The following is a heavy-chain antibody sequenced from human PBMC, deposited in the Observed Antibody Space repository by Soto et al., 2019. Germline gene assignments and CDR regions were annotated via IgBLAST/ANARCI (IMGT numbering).Heavy chain of an antibody. CDR2: IYFSGST. CDR3: ARLKGSSSWYPFDY. Sequence: PSETLSLTCTVSGGSISSYYWSWIRQPPGKGLEWIGYIYFSGSTNYNPSLKSRVTISADTSKNQFSLKLSSVTAADTAVYYCARLKGSSSWYPFDYWGQGTLVTVS. D-gene: IGHD6-13*01. J-gene: IGHJ4*02. V-gene: IGHV4-59*08. CDR1: GGSISSYY.